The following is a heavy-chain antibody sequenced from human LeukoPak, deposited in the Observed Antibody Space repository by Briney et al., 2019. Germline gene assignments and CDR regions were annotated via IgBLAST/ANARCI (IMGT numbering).Heavy chain of an antibody. V-gene: IGHV1-18*01. J-gene: IGHJ5*02. CDR3: ARSGDGNWFDP. Sequence: GASVKVSCKASGFPFMKFGIAWVRQAPGQGFEWMGWISAYNGQTNYAQNIQGRVTMTTDTSTDTAYMELRSLTSDDTAVYYCARSGDGNWFDPWGQGTLVTVSS. CDR2: ISAYNGQT. D-gene: IGHD7-27*01. CDR1: GFPFMKFG.